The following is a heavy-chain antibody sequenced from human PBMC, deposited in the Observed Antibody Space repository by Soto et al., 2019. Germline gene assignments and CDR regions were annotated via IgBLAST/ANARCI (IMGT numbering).Heavy chain of an antibody. CDR2: IHFGGNT. CDR1: GFTVSGDY. J-gene: IGHJ4*02. D-gene: IGHD2-15*01. V-gene: IGHV3-53*01. Sequence: GGSLRLSCAASGFTVSGDYVSWVRQAPGKGLECVSVIHFGGNTYYADSVKGRFTVSRDNSKNTLYLQMNSLRIEDTAIYFCTKVSPRWVVHDYWGGGTVVTLAP. CDR3: TKVSPRWVVHDY.